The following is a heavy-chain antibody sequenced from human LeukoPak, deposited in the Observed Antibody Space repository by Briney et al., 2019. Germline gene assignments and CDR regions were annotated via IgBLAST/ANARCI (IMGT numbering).Heavy chain of an antibody. CDR3: ARGPLGSSSSGYYYYMDV. D-gene: IGHD6-6*01. CDR1: GYTFTGYY. J-gene: IGHJ6*03. V-gene: IGHV1-2*02. Sequence: ASVKVSFKASGYTFTGYYMHWVRQAPGQGLEWMGWINPNSGGTNYAQKFQGRVTMTRDTSISTAYMEVSRLRPDDTAVYYCARGPLGSSSSGYYYYMDVWGKGTTVTLSS. CDR2: INPNSGGT.